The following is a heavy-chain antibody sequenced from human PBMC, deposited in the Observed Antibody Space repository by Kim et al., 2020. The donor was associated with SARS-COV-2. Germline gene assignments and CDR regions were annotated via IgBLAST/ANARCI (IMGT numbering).Heavy chain of an antibody. V-gene: IGHV3-64D*06. CDR2: TTRDGDGS. CDR1: GFTFSDFA. J-gene: IGHJ4*02. CDR3: VRYGRNYGAVH. Sequence: GGSLRLSCSASGFTFSDFAIHWVRRAPGMGLQYVSATTRDGDGSFYAYSGKDRFTLFRNNSKNTLFLQMSGLRVEDTAVYYCVRYGRNYGAVHWGQGTLVSVYS. D-gene: IGHD3-16*01.